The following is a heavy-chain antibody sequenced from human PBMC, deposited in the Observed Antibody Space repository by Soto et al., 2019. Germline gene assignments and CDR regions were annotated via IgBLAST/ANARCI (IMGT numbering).Heavy chain of an antibody. D-gene: IGHD6-13*01. V-gene: IGHV3-30*18. CDR2: ISYDGSNK. Sequence: GGSLRLSCAASGFTFGSYGMHWVRQAPGKGLEWVAVISYDGSNKYYADAVKGRFTISRDNSKNTLYLQMNSLRAEDTAVYYCAKEGQQLVTRYCYYYGMDVWGQGTTVTVSS. J-gene: IGHJ6*02. CDR1: GFTFGSYG. CDR3: AKEGQQLVTRYCYYYGMDV.